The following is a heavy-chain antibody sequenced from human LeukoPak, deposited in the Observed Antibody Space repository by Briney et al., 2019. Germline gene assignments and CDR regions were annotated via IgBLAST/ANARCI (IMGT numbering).Heavy chain of an antibody. CDR1: GFSFSGYS. D-gene: IGHD2-2*01. Sequence: GGSLRLSCAASGFSFSGYSMYWVRQAPGKGLQWVSSVTRNSDYIYNADSVKGRFTISRDNAKSSLYLQMNSLGAEGTAVYYCVRDRIVVVPAARLVGYYYYGMDVWGQGTTVTVSS. CDR3: VRDRIVVVPAARLVGYYYYGMDV. V-gene: IGHV3-21*01. J-gene: IGHJ6*02. CDR2: VTRNSDYI.